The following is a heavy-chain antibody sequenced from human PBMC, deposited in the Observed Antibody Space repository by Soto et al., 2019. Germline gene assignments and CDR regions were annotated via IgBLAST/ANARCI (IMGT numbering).Heavy chain of an antibody. Sequence: QVQLVQSGAEVKKPGSSVKVSCKASGGTFSSYTISWVRQAPGQGLEWMGRIIPILGIANYAQKLQGRVTITADKSTSTAYMELSSLRSEDTAVYYCARGRPKCSSTSGYSKPGGDYYGMDVWGQGTTVTVSS. CDR3: ARGRPKCSSTSGYSKPGGDYYGMDV. J-gene: IGHJ6*02. D-gene: IGHD2-2*02. CDR2: IIPILGIA. CDR1: GGTFSSYT. V-gene: IGHV1-69*02.